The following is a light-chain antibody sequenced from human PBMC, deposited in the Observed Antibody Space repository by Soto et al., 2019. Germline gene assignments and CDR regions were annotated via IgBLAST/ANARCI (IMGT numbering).Light chain of an antibody. Sequence: ETELTQSPGTLSLSPGERATISCRASQTIRSNYLAWYRQTPDQAPRLLIYGASNRATGIADRFSGSVSGTDFTLIISRLEAEDFALYYCQQYGSSPWTFGQGTKVEIK. CDR1: QTIRSNY. CDR2: GAS. V-gene: IGKV3-20*01. CDR3: QQYGSSPWT. J-gene: IGKJ1*01.